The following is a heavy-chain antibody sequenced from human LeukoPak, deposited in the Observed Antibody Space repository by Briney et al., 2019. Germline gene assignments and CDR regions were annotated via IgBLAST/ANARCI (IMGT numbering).Heavy chain of an antibody. CDR1: GFTFSSYA. Sequence: PGGSLRLFCAASGFTFSSYAMSWVRQAPGKGLEWVSAISGSGGSTYYADSVKGRFTISRDNSKNTLYLQMNSLRAEDTAVYYCAKGDGSYYDFWSGPPRPRWFDPWGQGTLVTVSS. V-gene: IGHV3-23*01. J-gene: IGHJ5*02. D-gene: IGHD3-3*01. CDR3: AKGDGSYYDFWSGPPRPRWFDP. CDR2: ISGSGGST.